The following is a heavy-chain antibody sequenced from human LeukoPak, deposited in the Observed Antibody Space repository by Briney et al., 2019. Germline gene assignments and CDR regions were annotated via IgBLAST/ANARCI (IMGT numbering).Heavy chain of an antibody. D-gene: IGHD3-10*01. V-gene: IGHV3-49*04. CDR2: IRSKAYGGTT. CDR1: GFTFGDYA. J-gene: IGHJ4*02. Sequence: GGSLRLSCTASGFTFGDYAMSWVRQAPGKGLEWVGFIRSKAYGGTTEYVASVKGRFTISRDDSKSIAYLQMNSLKTEDTAVYYCTRDVGLDSGSYLGSLFDYWGQGTLVTVSS. CDR3: TRDVGLDSGSYLGSLFDY.